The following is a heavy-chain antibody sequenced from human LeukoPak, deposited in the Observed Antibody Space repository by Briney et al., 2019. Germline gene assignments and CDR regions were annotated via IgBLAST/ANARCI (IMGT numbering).Heavy chain of an antibody. CDR3: ARVFGLRVGQYYFDY. J-gene: IGHJ4*02. CDR2: IYHSGST. Sequence: SETLSLTCAVSGGSISSGGYSWSWIRQPPGKGLEWIRYIYHSGSTYYNPSLKSRVAISVDRSKNQFSLKLSSVTAADTAVYYCARVFGLRVGQYYFDYWGQGTLVTVSS. CDR1: GGSISSGGYS. V-gene: IGHV4-30-2*01. D-gene: IGHD3-16*01.